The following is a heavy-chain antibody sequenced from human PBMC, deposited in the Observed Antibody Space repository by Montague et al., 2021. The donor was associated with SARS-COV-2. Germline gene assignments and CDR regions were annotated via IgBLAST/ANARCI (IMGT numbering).Heavy chain of an antibody. D-gene: IGHD1-26*01. CDR1: GFTFISYS. V-gene: IGHV3-23*01. CDR3: SKGAQWYSNSYFEY. CDR2: ISGSGSGT. Sequence: SLRLSCAASGFTFISYSMSWVRQAPGKGLDWVSGISGSGSGTYYAVSVKGRFTISRDNSKNTLYLQMNSLRAEDTALYYCSKGAQWYSNSYFEYWGQGSLVTVSS. J-gene: IGHJ4*02.